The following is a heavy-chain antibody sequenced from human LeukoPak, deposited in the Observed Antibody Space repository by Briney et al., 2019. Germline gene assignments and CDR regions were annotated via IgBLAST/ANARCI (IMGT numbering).Heavy chain of an antibody. V-gene: IGHV3-33*06. CDR2: IWHDGSSK. J-gene: IGHJ4*02. Sequence: GWSLRLSCAASGFIFSHYGMHWVRQAPGRGLEWVAVIWHDGSSKYYADSVKGRFTISRDNSENTVYLQMNSLRAEDTAVYYCAKDAQRGFDYSNSLEYWGQGDLVTVSS. CDR3: AKDAQRGFDYSNSLEY. CDR1: GFIFSHYG. D-gene: IGHD4-11*01.